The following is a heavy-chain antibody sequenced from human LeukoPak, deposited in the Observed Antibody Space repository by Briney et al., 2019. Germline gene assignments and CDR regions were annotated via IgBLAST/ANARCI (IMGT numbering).Heavy chain of an antibody. CDR2: IYTSGST. CDR3: ARDWEGGPTNWFDP. CDR1: GDSISSYY. J-gene: IGHJ5*02. Sequence: SETLSLTCTVSGDSISSYYWSWIRQPAGKGLEWIGRIYTSGSTNYNPSLKSRVTMSVDTSKNQFSLKLSSVTAADTAVYYCARDWEGGPTNWFDPWGQGTLVTVSS. D-gene: IGHD1-26*01. V-gene: IGHV4-4*07.